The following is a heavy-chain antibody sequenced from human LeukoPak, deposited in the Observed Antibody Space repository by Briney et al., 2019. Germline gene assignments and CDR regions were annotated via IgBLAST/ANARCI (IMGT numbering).Heavy chain of an antibody. V-gene: IGHV1-46*01. CDR1: GYTFTCYY. J-gene: IGHJ4*02. D-gene: IGHD1-26*01. CDR2: INPSGGST. CDR3: ARERRIVGATIPDY. Sequence: GASVKVSCKASGYTFTCYYMHWVRQAPGQGLEWMGIINPSGGSTSSSQKFQGRVTMTRDTSTSTAYMELSRLSVEDTAVYYCARERRIVGATIPDYWGQGTLVTVSS.